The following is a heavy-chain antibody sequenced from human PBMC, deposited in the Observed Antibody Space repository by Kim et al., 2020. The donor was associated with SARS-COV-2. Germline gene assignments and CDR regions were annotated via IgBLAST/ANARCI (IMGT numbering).Heavy chain of an antibody. CDR1: GFTFSSYA. CDR2: IYSGGSST. D-gene: IGHD3-22*01. J-gene: IGHJ4*02. Sequence: GGSLRRSCAASGFTFSSYAMSWVRQAPGKGLEWVSVIYSGGSSTYYADSVKGRFTISRDNSKNTLYLQMNSLRAEDTAVYYCAKATGYYYDSSGYFTPFDYWGQGTLVTVSS. V-gene: IGHV3-23*03. CDR3: AKATGYYYDSSGYFTPFDY.